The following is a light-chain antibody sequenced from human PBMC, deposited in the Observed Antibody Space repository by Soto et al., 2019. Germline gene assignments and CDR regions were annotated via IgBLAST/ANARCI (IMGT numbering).Light chain of an antibody. Sequence: QSALTQPASVSGSPGQSITISCTGTSSDVGGYNYVSWYQQHPGKAPKLMIYDVNNRPSGVSKRFSGSKSGTTASLTISGLQAEDEADYYCSSYTSSASYVFGIGTKLTVL. J-gene: IGLJ1*01. CDR1: SSDVGGYNY. CDR2: DVN. V-gene: IGLV2-14*01. CDR3: SSYTSSASYV.